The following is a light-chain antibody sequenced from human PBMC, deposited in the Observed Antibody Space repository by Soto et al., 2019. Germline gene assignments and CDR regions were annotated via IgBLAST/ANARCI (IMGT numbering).Light chain of an antibody. Sequence: EIVLTQSPGTLSLSPGERATLSCRASQSVSSSYLAWYQQKPGQAPRLLIYGASSRATGIPDRFSGSGSGTAFTLTISSLEPEDFAVYYCQQYGSSPMYTFGQGTKLEIK. CDR3: QQYGSSPMYT. CDR2: GAS. CDR1: QSVSSSY. J-gene: IGKJ2*01. V-gene: IGKV3-20*01.